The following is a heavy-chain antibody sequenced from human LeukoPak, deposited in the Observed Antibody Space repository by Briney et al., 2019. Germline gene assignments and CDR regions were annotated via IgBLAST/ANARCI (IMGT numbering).Heavy chain of an antibody. J-gene: IGHJ4*02. CDR1: GYSFSDYY. Sequence: GASVKVSCTASGYSFSDYYIHWLRQAPGQGLEWMGWINPKSGGTNYAQNFQGRVTMTRDTSSTTVYMELSGLRSDDTAVYCCARGQYYYDDAYPLHYWGQGTLVTVSS. CDR2: INPKSGGT. D-gene: IGHD3-22*01. CDR3: ARGQYYYDDAYPLHY. V-gene: IGHV1-2*02.